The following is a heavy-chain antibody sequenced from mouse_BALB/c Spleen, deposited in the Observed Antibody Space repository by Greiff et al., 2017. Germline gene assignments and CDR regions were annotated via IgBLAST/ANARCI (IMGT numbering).Heavy chain of an antibody. Sequence: EVKLVESGGGLVQPGGSRKLSCAASGFTFSSFGMHWVRQAPEKGLEWVAYISSGSSTIYYADTVKGRFTISRDNPKNTLFLQMTSLRSEDTAMYYCARGGGYGLRMDYWGQGTSVTVSS. D-gene: IGHD1-2*01. CDR3: ARGGGYGLRMDY. J-gene: IGHJ4*01. V-gene: IGHV5-17*02. CDR2: ISSGSSTI. CDR1: GFTFSSFG.